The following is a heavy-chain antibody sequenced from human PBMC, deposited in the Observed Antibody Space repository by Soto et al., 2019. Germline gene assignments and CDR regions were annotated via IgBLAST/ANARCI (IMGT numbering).Heavy chain of an antibody. CDR3: TTKGTYYYDSSGYYGAY. Sequence: XGSLRLFCAASGFTFSNAWRSGVRQAPGKGLEWVGRIKSKTDGGTTDYAAPVKGRFTISRDDSKNTLYLQMNSLKTEDTAVYYCTTKGTYYYDSSGYYGAYWGQGTLVTVSS. J-gene: IGHJ4*02. V-gene: IGHV3-15*01. CDR2: IKSKTDGGTT. CDR1: GFTFSNAW. D-gene: IGHD3-22*01.